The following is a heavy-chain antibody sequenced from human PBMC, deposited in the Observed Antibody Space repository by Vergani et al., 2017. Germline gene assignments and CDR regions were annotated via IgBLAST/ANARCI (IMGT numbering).Heavy chain of an antibody. J-gene: IGHJ6*02. CDR1: GYTFTSYY. D-gene: IGHD6-13*01. CDR3: ARGVTAAGSACYYYYGMDV. CDR2: INPSGGST. V-gene: IGHV1-46*01. Sequence: QVQLVQSGAEVKKPGASVKVSCKASGYTFTSYYMHWVRQAPGQGLEWMGIINPSGGSTSYAQKFQGRVTMTRDTSTRPVYMELSSLRSEDTAVYYCARGVTAAGSACYYYYGMDVWGQGTTVTVSS.